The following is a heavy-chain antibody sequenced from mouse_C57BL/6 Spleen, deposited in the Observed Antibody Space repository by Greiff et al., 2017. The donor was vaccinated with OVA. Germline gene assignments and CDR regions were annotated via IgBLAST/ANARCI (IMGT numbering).Heavy chain of an antibody. V-gene: IGHV1-81*01. CDR1: GYTFTSYG. CDR3: ARRLGITTVTDWYFDD. D-gene: IGHD1-1*01. J-gene: IGHJ1*03. Sequence: QVQLQQSGAELARPGASVKLSCKASGYTFTSYGISWVKQRTGQGLEWIGEIYPRSGNTYYNEKFKGKATLTADKSSSTAYMELRSLTSEDSAVYYCARRLGITTVTDWYFDDWGTGTTVTVSS. CDR2: IYPRSGNT.